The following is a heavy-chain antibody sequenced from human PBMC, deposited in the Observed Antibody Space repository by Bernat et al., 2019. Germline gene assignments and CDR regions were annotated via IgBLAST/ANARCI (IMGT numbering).Heavy chain of an antibody. CDR3: ARGRRCSSTSGYLSLDYYYYMDV. CDR1: GYTFTSYD. Sequence: QVQLVQSGAEVKKPGASVKVSCKASGYTFTSYDINWVRQATGQGLEWMGWMNPNSGNTGYAQKFQGRVTMTRNTSISTAYMELSSLRSEDTAVYYCARGRRCSSTSGYLSLDYYYYMDVWGKGTTVTVSS. CDR2: MNPNSGNT. V-gene: IGHV1-8*01. D-gene: IGHD2-2*01. J-gene: IGHJ6*03.